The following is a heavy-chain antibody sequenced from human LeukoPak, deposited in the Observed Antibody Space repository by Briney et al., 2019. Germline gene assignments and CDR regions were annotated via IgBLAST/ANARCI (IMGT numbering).Heavy chain of an antibody. CDR3: VKGRLSEDGLDF. CDR1: GFTFSRSA. Sequence: GGSLRLSCAASGFTFSRSAMTWVRQTPGKGLDWVSSISSSGNTYYADSVKGRFTISRDNSKNMLYLQMNSLRAEDTAVYYCVKGRLSEDGLDFWGQGTLVTVSS. D-gene: IGHD5-24*01. CDR2: ISSSGNT. V-gene: IGHV3-23*01. J-gene: IGHJ4*02.